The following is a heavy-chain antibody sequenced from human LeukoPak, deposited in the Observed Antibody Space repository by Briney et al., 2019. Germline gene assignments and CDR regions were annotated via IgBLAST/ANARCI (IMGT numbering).Heavy chain of an antibody. CDR3: ARRHTSSWHFDY. Sequence: GESLKISCKGSGYTFTGYYITWVRQMPGKGLEWMGRIDPTDSSTNYSPSFEGHVTISADKSTSTVYLQWSSLKASDSAMYYCARRHTSSWHFDYWGQGTLVTVSS. CDR2: IDPTDSST. D-gene: IGHD6-13*01. V-gene: IGHV5-10-1*01. J-gene: IGHJ4*02. CDR1: GYTFTGYY.